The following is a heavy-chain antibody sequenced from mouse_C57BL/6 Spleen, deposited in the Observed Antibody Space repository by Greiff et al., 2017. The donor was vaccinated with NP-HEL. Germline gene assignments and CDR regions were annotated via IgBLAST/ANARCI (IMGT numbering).Heavy chain of an antibody. J-gene: IGHJ4*01. CDR2: IDPEDGNT. CDR1: GFNIKDYY. D-gene: IGHD2-1*01. Sequence: VQLQQSGAELVRPGASVKLSCTASGFNIKDYYMHWVKQRPEQGLEWIGRIDPEDGNTEYAPKFQGKATMTADTSSNTAYLQLSSLTSEDTAVYYCTHYYGNSGAMDYWGQGTSVTVSS. CDR3: THYYGNSGAMDY. V-gene: IGHV14-1*01.